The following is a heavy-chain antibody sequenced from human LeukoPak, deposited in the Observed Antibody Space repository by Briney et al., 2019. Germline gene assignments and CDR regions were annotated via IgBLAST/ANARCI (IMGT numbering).Heavy chain of an antibody. D-gene: IGHD1-1*01. CDR1: GFTFSTNW. CDR3: ARGNWYLDY. J-gene: IGHJ4*02. V-gene: IGHV3-74*01. CDR2: IKGDGSIT. Sequence: PGGSLRLSCAASGFTFSTNWMHWVRQALGKGLVWVSRIKGDGSITNYADSVKGRFTISRDNAKNTLYLQMNSLRAEDTAVYYCARGNWYLDYWGQGTLVTVSS.